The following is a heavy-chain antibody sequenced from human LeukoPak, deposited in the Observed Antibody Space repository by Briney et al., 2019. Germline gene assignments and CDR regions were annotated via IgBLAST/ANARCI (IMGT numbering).Heavy chain of an antibody. Sequence: PGGSLRLSCAASGFTFSNYAMSWVRQAPGKGLEWVSALSGSGDNTYYADFVKGRFTISRDNSKNTLYLQMNSLRAEDTALYYCARPASRGVGRYFDLWGRGSLVTVSS. V-gene: IGHV3-23*01. D-gene: IGHD3-10*01. J-gene: IGHJ2*01. CDR2: LSGSGDNT. CDR1: GFTFSNYA. CDR3: ARPASRGVGRYFDL.